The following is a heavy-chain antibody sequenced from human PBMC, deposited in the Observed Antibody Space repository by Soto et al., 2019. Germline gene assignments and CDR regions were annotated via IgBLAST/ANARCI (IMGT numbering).Heavy chain of an antibody. J-gene: IGHJ6*02. CDR3: AKGGGGDFRYYYGMDV. CDR1: GFTFSSFA. Sequence: AGGSLRLSCAASGFTFSSFAITWVRQAPGKGLEWVSAISGSGRSTYYAGSVKGRFTISRDNSKNTLYLQMNSLRAEDTAVYYCAKGGGGDFRYYYGMDVWGQGTTVTVS. CDR2: ISGSGRST. V-gene: IGHV3-23*01. D-gene: IGHD3-16*01.